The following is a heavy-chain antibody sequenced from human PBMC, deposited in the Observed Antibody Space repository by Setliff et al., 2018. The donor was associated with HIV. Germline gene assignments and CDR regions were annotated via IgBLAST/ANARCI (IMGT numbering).Heavy chain of an antibody. V-gene: IGHV4-59*04. J-gene: IGHJ6*01. CDR3: ARDNSYYYGSGSHYWYGMDV. Sequence: SETLSLTCTVSGGSIISYYWSWIRQPPGKGLEWVGSIYYNGNTFYNQSLQSRVTISLDTPKNQFSLKLSSVTAADTAVYYCARDNSYYYGSGSHYWYGMDVWGQGTTVTVSS. D-gene: IGHD3-10*01. CDR2: IYYNGNT. CDR1: GGSIISYY.